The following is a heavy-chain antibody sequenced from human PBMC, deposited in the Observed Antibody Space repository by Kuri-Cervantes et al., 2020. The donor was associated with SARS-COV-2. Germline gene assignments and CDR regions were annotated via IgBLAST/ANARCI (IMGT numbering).Heavy chain of an antibody. Sequence: GESLKISCAASGFTFSSYAMHWVRQAPGKGLEWVAVISYDGSNKYYADSVKGRFTISRDNSKNTLYLQMNSLRTEDTAVYYCARDPPGPWGQGTLVTVSS. CDR2: ISYDGSNK. J-gene: IGHJ5*02. CDR3: ARDPPGP. V-gene: IGHV3-30*04. CDR1: GFTFSSYA.